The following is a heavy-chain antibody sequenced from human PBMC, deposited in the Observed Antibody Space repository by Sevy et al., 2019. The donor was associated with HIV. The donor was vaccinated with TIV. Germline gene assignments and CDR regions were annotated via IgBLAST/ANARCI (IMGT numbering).Heavy chain of an antibody. J-gene: IGHJ4*02. CDR3: AGENAWGRGYS. CDR1: GGSITSLY. Sequence: SETLSLTCTVSGGSITSLYWNWIRQPPGKGLEWIANIYYNGHINYNPSLKSRVTLSLDTSKNQFSLVLSSVTAGDTAMYYCAGENAWGRGYSWGQGTLVTVSS. V-gene: IGHV4-59*08. CDR2: IYYNGHI. D-gene: IGHD1-1*01.